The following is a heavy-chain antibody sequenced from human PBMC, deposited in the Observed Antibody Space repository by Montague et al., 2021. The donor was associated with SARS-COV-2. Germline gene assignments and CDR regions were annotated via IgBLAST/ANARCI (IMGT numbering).Heavy chain of an antibody. CDR3: ARLGEGVVPAPILGVGPYYSYFYMDV. J-gene: IGHJ6*03. CDR2: INQSGSI. Sequence: SETLSLTCAVSGGSFSGFYWSWVRQPPGEGLEWIGEINQSGSINYNPSLKRRVTISVDTSKNQFSLKLNSVTAADTAVYYCARLGEGVVPAPILGVGPYYSYFYMDVWGKEATVTVSS. CDR1: GGSFSGFY. V-gene: IGHV4-34*01. D-gene: IGHD2-2*02.